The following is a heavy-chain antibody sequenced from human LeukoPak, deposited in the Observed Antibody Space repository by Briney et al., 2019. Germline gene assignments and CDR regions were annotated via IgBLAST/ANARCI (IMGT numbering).Heavy chain of an antibody. D-gene: IGHD3-22*01. CDR2: ISSSGSTI. J-gene: IGHJ3*02. CDR3: ARELYDSSGYYPNDAFDI. CDR1: GFIFSNYE. V-gene: IGHV3-48*03. Sequence: GGSLRLSCAASGFIFSNYEMNWVRQAPGKGLEWVSYISSSGSTIYYADSVKGRFTISRDNAKNSLYLQMNSLRAEDTAVYYCARELYDSSGYYPNDAFDIWGQGTMVTVSS.